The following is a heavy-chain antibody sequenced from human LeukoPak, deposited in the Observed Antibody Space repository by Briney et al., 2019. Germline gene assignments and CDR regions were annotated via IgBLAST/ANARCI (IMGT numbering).Heavy chain of an antibody. CDR1: GFTFDDYG. CDR3: ARSLRFLEWLSPLDY. J-gene: IGHJ4*02. V-gene: IGHV3-20*04. Sequence: GGSLRLSCAASGFTFDDYGMSWVRQAPGKGLERVSGINWNGGSTGYADPVKGRFTISRDNAKNSLYLQMNSLRAEDTALYFCARSLRFLEWLSPLDYWGQGTQVTVSS. D-gene: IGHD3-3*01. CDR2: INWNGGST.